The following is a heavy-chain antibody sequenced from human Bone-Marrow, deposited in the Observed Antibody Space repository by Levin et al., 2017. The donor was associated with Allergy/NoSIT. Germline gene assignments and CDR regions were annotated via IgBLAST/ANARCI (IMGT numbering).Heavy chain of an antibody. CDR3: VKDRFRQYQETKMAYFIHGMDV. D-gene: IGHD2/OR15-2a*01. Sequence: PGGSLRLSCVASGFNFSHYGMHWVRQAPGKGLEWVAVISYDRTQKFSVDSGRFTISRDNSKKMVYLHMNSLRAEDTAMYFCVKDRFRQYQETKMAYFIHGMDVWGQGTTVTVSS. J-gene: IGHJ6*02. CDR2: ISYDRTQK. CDR1: GFNFSHYG. V-gene: IGHV3-30*18.